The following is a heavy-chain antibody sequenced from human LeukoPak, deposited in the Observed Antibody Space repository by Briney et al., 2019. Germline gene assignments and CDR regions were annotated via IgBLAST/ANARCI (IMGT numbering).Heavy chain of an antibody. CDR1: GYSLSSGYY. CDR3: ASDRGLGAVVDY. V-gene: IGHV4-38-2*02. J-gene: IGHJ4*02. Sequence: SETLSLTCTVSGYSLSSGYYWDWIRQPPGKGLEWIGTLSHSGSSYYNPSLKSRVTISVNTSKNQFSLKLRSMTAADTAIYYCASDRGLGAVVDYWGQGTLVTVSS. CDR2: LSHSGSS. D-gene: IGHD6-13*01.